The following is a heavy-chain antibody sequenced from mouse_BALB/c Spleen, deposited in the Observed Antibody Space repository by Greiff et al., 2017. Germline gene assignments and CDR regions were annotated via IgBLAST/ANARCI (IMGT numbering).Heavy chain of an antibody. Sequence: EVHLVESGGGLVQPGGSRKLSCAASGFTFSSFGMHWVRQAPEKGLEWVAYISSGSSTIYYADTVKGRFTISRDNPKNTLFLQMTSLRSEDTAMYYCARPYGNYGYYAMDYWGQGTSVTVSS. CDR2: ISSGSSTI. D-gene: IGHD2-1*01. CDR1: GFTFSSFG. CDR3: ARPYGNYGYYAMDY. V-gene: IGHV5-17*02. J-gene: IGHJ4*01.